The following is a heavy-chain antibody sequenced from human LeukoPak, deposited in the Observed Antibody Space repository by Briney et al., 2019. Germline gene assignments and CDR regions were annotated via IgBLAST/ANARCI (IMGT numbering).Heavy chain of an antibody. D-gene: IGHD2-15*01. CDR3: ARDLISGPATHDS. CDR1: GFTFSSYA. CDR2: ISGSGGNT. J-gene: IGHJ4*02. Sequence: GGSLRLSCAASGFTFSSYAMSWVRQAPGKGLQWVSAISGSGGNTYYADSVKGRFTISRDNSKNTLSLQMNSLRVEDTAVYYCARDLISGPATHDSWGQGALVTVSS. V-gene: IGHV3-23*01.